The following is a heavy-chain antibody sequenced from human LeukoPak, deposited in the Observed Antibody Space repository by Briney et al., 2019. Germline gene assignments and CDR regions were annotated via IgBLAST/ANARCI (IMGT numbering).Heavy chain of an antibody. Sequence: GGTLRLSCAASGFTFSSYGMSWVRQAPGKGLEWVSAISGSGGSTYYADSVKGRFTISRDNSKNTLYLQMNSLRAEDTAVYYCAKDVSWAAAAPYYFDYWGQGTLVTVSS. V-gene: IGHV3-23*01. CDR3: AKDVSWAAAAPYYFDY. CDR2: ISGSGGST. J-gene: IGHJ4*02. D-gene: IGHD6-13*01. CDR1: GFTFSSYG.